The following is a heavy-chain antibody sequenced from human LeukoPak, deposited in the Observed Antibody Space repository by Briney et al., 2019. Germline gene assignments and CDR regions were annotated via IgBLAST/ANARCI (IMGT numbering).Heavy chain of an antibody. Sequence: ASVSVSFKASVYTFTIYNINWVRQAPGQGLEWMGWISAYNGNTNYAQKLQGRVTMTTETSTSTAYMEVRSLRSDDTAVYYCARLVGAGGYNWFDPWGQGTLVTVSS. D-gene: IGHD6-13*01. CDR3: ARLVGAGGYNWFDP. J-gene: IGHJ5*02. CDR1: VYTFTIYN. CDR2: ISAYNGNT. V-gene: IGHV1-18*04.